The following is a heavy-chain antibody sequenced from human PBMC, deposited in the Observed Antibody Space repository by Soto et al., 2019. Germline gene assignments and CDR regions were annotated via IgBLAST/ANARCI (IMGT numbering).Heavy chain of an antibody. D-gene: IGHD2-21*01. CDR1: GFTFSSYA. J-gene: IGHJ6*02. CDR2: ITSSGGNT. V-gene: IGHV3-64*01. CDR3: ARRIPFGYGMDV. Sequence: EVQLVESGGGLVQPGGSLRLSCAASGFTFSSYAMHWVRQAPGKGLEYVSAITSSGGNTDYASSVKGRFTISRDNSKNTLYLQMGSLRAEDMAVYYCARRIPFGYGMDVWVQGTTVTVSS.